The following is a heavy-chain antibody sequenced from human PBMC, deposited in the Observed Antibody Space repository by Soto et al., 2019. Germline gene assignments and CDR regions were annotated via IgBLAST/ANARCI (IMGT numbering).Heavy chain of an antibody. CDR2: ISTYNGDT. J-gene: IGHJ6*02. CDR3: AREGVAPYYYYGMDF. D-gene: IGHD5-12*01. Sequence: ASVKVSCKASGYTFTRSGISWVRQAPGQGLEWMGWISTYNGDTNYAQTFQGRVTMTTDTSTSTVYMELRRLRSDDTAVYYCAREGVAPYYYYGMDFWRQGTPVTVSS. V-gene: IGHV1-18*01. CDR1: GYTFTRSG.